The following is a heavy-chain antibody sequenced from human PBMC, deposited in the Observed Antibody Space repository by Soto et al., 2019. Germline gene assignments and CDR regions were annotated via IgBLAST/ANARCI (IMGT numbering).Heavy chain of an antibody. J-gene: IGHJ4*02. D-gene: IGHD6-19*01. Sequence: EVQLLDSGGGLVQPGGSLRLSCAASGFMFSSYAMNWVSQAAGKGLEWVAGISGSGSSTFYAASVKGRFTISRDNSKNALYLQMNSMRAEAKAVYYCAKAPSSYTRAVAGDWGQGTLVTVSS. CDR1: GFMFSSYA. CDR2: ISGSGSST. CDR3: AKAPSSYTRAVAGD. V-gene: IGHV3-23*01.